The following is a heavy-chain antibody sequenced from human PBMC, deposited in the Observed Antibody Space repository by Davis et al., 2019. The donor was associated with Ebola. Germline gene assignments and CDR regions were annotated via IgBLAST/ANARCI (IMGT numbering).Heavy chain of an antibody. D-gene: IGHD4-11*01. J-gene: IGHJ5*02. Sequence: PGGSLRLSCGASGFTFSSYAMSWVRQAPGKGLEWVSSLSSSGCSAYYADSVKGRFTISRDNSQNTLYLQMNSLRAEDTAVYYCARKAGKTVTGDWFDPWVQGILATVSS. CDR1: GFTFSSYA. CDR3: ARKAGKTVTGDWFDP. V-gene: IGHV3-23*01. CDR2: LSSSGCSA.